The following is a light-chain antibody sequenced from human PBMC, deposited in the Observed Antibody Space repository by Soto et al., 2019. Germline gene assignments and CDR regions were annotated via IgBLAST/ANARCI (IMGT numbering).Light chain of an antibody. CDR2: EVT. CDR1: SSDVGGYNY. J-gene: IGLJ3*02. Sequence: QSALTQPPSASGSPGQSVTISCTGTSSDVGGYNYVSWYQQLPGKAPKLMIYEVTKRPSGVPDRFSGSKSGNTASLTVSGLQAEDEADYYCCSYAGSSTLVFGGGTKVTVL. V-gene: IGLV2-8*01. CDR3: CSYAGSSTLV.